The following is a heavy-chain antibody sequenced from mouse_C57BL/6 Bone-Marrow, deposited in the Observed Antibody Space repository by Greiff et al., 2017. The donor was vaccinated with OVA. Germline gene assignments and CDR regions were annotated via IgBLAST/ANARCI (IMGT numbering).Heavy chain of an antibody. D-gene: IGHD2-4*01. V-gene: IGHV1-19*01. CDR3: ARRGGLRLFDY. CDR1: GYTFTDYY. CDR2: INPYNGGT. Sequence: EVQRVESGPVLVKPGASVKMSCKASGYTFTDYYMNWVKQSHGKSLEWIGVINPYNGGTSYNQKFKGKATLTVDKSSSTAYMELNSLTSEDSAVYYCARRGGLRLFDYWGQGTTLTVSS. J-gene: IGHJ2*01.